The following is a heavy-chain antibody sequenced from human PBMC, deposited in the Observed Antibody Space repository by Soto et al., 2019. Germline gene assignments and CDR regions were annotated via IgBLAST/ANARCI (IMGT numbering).Heavy chain of an antibody. CDR2: IKSKSDGATT. V-gene: IGHV3-15*01. CDR3: STGLTIFGVVIDP. J-gene: IGHJ5*02. Sequence: GGSLILSCAASGFTFSSYGMHWVRQAPGKGLEWVGRIKSKSDGATTDYAAPVRGRFIISRDDSKNTLYLQMNSLKTEDTAVYYCSTGLTIFGVVIDPWGQGTLVTVSS. CDR1: GFTFSSYG. D-gene: IGHD3-3*01.